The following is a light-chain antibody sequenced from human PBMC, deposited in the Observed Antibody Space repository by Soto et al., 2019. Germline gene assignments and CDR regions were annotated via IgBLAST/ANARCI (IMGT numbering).Light chain of an antibody. Sequence: EVMMSQSPATLSVSPGERVTLSCRASQSVRSNLAWYQQKPGQSPRLLIYGASTRATGIPARFSGGGSGTEFTLTINSLQSEDFAVYYCQQYNNWPITFGQRTRPAVK. J-gene: IGKJ5*01. CDR2: GAS. CDR3: QQYNNWPIT. V-gene: IGKV3-15*01. CDR1: QSVRSN.